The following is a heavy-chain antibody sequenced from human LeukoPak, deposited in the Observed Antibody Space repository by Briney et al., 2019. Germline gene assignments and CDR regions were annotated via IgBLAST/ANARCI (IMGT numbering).Heavy chain of an antibody. J-gene: IGHJ4*02. CDR2: IGGSSRSI. CDR1: GFTFSSYS. V-gene: IGHV3-21*01. CDR3: AREVDEYFDY. D-gene: IGHD2/OR15-2a*01. Sequence: GGSLRLSCAASGFTFSSYSMNWVRQAPGKGLEWVSSIGGSSRSIYYAGSVKGRFTISRDNAKDSLVLLMNNLRAEDTAVYYCAREVDEYFDYWGQGTLVTVSS.